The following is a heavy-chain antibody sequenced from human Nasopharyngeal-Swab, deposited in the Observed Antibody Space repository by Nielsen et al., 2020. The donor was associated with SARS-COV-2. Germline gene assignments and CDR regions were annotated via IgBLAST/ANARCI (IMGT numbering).Heavy chain of an antibody. J-gene: IGHJ6*02. Sequence: SETLSLTCTVSGGSISSYYWSWIRQPAGKGLEWIGRIYTSGSTNYNPSLKSRVTMSVDTSKNQFSLNLSSVTAADTAVYYCARGLVVPAAIRDYYYYYGMDVWGQGTTVTVSS. V-gene: IGHV4-4*07. CDR2: IYTSGST. CDR3: ARGLVVPAAIRDYYYYYGMDV. CDR1: GGSISSYY. D-gene: IGHD2-2*01.